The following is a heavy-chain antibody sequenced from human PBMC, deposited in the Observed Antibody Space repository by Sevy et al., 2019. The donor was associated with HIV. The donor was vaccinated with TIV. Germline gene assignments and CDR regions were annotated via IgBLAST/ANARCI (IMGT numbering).Heavy chain of an antibody. D-gene: IGHD1-26*01. V-gene: IGHV1-2*02. J-gene: IGHJ4*02. CDR3: ARGAEGGSPGDY. CDR1: GYTFTDYY. Sequence: ASVKVSCKASGYTFTDYYMHWVRQAPGQGLEWLGWINPNSGGTNYAQKFQGRVTMTRDTSISTAYMELSRLRSDDTAVYYWARGAEGGSPGDYWGQGTLVTVSS. CDR2: INPNSGGT.